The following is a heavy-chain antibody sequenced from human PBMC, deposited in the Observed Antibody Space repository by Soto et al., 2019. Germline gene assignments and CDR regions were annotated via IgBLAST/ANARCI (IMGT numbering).Heavy chain of an antibody. V-gene: IGHV3-21*01. J-gene: IGHJ4*02. D-gene: IGHD4-17*01. Sequence: GGSLRLSCAASGFTFSSYSMNWVRQAPGKGLEWVSSISSSSSYIYYAASVKGRSTIARDNAKNSLYLQMNGLRAEDTAVYYCARVAFYGDYTNYFDYWGQGTLVTVSS. CDR1: GFTFSSYS. CDR3: ARVAFYGDYTNYFDY. CDR2: ISSSSSYI.